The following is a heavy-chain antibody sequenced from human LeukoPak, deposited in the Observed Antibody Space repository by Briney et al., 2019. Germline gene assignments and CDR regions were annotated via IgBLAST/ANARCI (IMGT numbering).Heavy chain of an antibody. CDR1: GGSISSYY. Sequence: SETLSLTCTVSGGSISSYYWSWIRQPPGKGLEWIGYIYHSGNTYYNPSLKSRVTISVDRSKNQFSLKLSSVTAADTAVYYCARVYSSDYWLYYFDYWGQGTLVTVSS. CDR2: IYHSGNT. J-gene: IGHJ4*02. CDR3: ARVYSSDYWLYYFDY. D-gene: IGHD3-22*01. V-gene: IGHV4-59*12.